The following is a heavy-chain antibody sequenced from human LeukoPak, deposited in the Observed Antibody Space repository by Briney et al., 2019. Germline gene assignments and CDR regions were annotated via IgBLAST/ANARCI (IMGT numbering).Heavy chain of an antibody. J-gene: IGHJ4*02. CDR3: ARADGYYDSSGYYAVFDY. CDR2: ISYDGSNK. V-gene: IGHV3-30*03. Sequence: PGGSLRLSCVASRFTFSSYGMHWVRQAPGKGLEWVAVISYDGSNKYYADSVKGRFTISRDNSKNTLYLQMNSLRAEDTAVYYCARADGYYDSSGYYAVFDYWGQGTLVTVSS. D-gene: IGHD3-22*01. CDR1: RFTFSSYG.